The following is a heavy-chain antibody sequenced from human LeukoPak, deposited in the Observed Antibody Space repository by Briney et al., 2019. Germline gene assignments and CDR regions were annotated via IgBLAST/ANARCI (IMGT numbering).Heavy chain of an antibody. V-gene: IGHV1-69*04. CDR3: ARGASIAVAGWVDY. CDR2: IIPILGIA. D-gene: IGHD6-19*01. Sequence: SVKVSCKASGGTFSSYAISWVRQAPRQGLEWMGRIIPILGIANYAQKFQGRVTITADKSTSTAYMELSSLRSEDTAVYYCARGASIAVAGWVDYWGQGTLVTVSS. CDR1: GGTFSSYA. J-gene: IGHJ4*02.